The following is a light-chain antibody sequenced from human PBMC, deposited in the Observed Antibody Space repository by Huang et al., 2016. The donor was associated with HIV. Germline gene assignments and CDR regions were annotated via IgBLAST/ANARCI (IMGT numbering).Light chain of an antibody. CDR3: QQVETFPLT. J-gene: IGKJ4*01. V-gene: IGKV1-9*01. CDR1: QDIGSY. Sequence: IQLTQSPSSLSASVGDRVTLTCRASQDIGSYLAWYQQKPGKAPKLLIFGASSLQSGVPSRFSGSGSETDFSLTISSLQPEDSASYYCQQVETFPLTFGGGTKVEVK. CDR2: GAS.